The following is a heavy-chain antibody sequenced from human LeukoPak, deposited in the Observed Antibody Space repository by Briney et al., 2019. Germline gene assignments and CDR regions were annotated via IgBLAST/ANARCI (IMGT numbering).Heavy chain of an antibody. D-gene: IGHD6-13*01. CDR3: AREFSAGGAAGMFDY. CDR2: IYTGDNT. J-gene: IGHJ4*02. Sequence: PGGSLRLSCAASGLSVSSNYMNWVRQAPGKGLEWVSLIYTGDNTYYADSAKGRFTISRDNSKNTVYLQMNSLRAEDTAVYYCAREFSAGGAAGMFDYWGQGTLVTVSS. CDR1: GLSVSSNY. V-gene: IGHV3-53*01.